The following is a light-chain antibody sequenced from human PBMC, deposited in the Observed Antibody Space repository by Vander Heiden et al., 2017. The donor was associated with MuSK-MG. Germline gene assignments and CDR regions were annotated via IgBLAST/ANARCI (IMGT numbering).Light chain of an antibody. CDR2: DAS. Sequence: DIQMTESPYSLSASVGDRVTITCQASQDISNYLNWYKQKPGKAPKLLIYDASNLETGVPSRFSGSGSGTDFTFTISSLQPEDIATYYCQQYDNLPSLTFGGGTKVEIK. CDR3: QQYDNLPSLT. V-gene: IGKV1-33*01. J-gene: IGKJ4*01. CDR1: QDISNY.